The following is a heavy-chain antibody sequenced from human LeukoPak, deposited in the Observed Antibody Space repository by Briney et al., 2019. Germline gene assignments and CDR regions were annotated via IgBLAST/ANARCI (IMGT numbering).Heavy chain of an antibody. V-gene: IGHV1-8*01. CDR1: GYTFTSYD. D-gene: IGHD2-15*01. J-gene: IGHJ3*02. CDR3: ARDNGVVVVAATPSVAFDI. Sequence: ASVKVSCKASGYTFTSYDINWVRQATGQGLEWMGWMNPNSGNTGYAQKFQGRVTMTRNTSISTDNMELSSLRSEDTAVYYCARDNGVVVVAATPSVAFDIWGQGTMVTVSS. CDR2: MNPNSGNT.